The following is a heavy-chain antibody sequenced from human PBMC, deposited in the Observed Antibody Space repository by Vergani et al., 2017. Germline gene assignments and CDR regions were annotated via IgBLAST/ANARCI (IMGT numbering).Heavy chain of an antibody. CDR2: ISSSSSYI. Sequence: VQLQESGPGLVKPSETLSLTCTVSNDSVSNTFYYWGWIRQTPGKGLEWVSSISSSSSYIYYADSVKRRSTISRDNAKNSLNLQMNSLRAEDTAVYYCARGVGLGVAAGYWGQGTLVTVSS. CDR1: NDSVSNTFY. V-gene: IGHV3-21*01. CDR3: ARGVGLGVAAGY. D-gene: IGHD3-10*01. J-gene: IGHJ4*02.